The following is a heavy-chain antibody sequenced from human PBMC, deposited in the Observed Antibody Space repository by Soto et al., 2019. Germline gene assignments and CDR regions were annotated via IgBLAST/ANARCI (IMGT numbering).Heavy chain of an antibody. J-gene: IGHJ6*02. CDR1: GFTFSSYG. V-gene: IGHV3-30*18. D-gene: IGHD1-1*01. CDR3: AKDKGTGMDV. CDR2: ISYDGSNK. Sequence: QVQLVESGGGVVQPGRSLRLSCAASGFTFSSYGMHWVRQAPGKGLEWVAVISYDGSNKYYADSVKGRFTISRDNSRNRLYLQMNSRRAEDKAVYYCAKDKGTGMDVWGQGTTVTVSS.